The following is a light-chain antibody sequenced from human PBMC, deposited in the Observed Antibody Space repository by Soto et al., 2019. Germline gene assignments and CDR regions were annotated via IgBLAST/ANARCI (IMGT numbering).Light chain of an antibody. Sequence: VVTQSPGTLSLSPGDRATLSCRASQSVSSSFLAWYQQKPGQAPRLLIYDASSRATGIPDRFSGSGSGTDFTLTISRLEPEDFAVYYCQQYGSSPLTFGGGTKVDIK. CDR1: QSVSSSF. J-gene: IGKJ4*01. V-gene: IGKV3-20*01. CDR3: QQYGSSPLT. CDR2: DAS.